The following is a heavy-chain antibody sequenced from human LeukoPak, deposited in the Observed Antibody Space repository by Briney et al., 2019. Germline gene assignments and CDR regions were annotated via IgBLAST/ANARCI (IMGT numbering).Heavy chain of an antibody. J-gene: IGHJ4*02. CDR3: ARAYYDFWSGYQYYFDY. Sequence: SETLSLTCTVSGGSISGSSYYWGWIRQPPGKGLEWIGSIYYSGSTYYNPSLKSRVIISVDTSKNQFSLKLSSVTAADTAVYYCARAYYDFWSGYQYYFDYWGQGTLVTVSS. CDR1: GGSISGSSYY. D-gene: IGHD3-3*01. CDR2: IYYSGST. V-gene: IGHV4-39*07.